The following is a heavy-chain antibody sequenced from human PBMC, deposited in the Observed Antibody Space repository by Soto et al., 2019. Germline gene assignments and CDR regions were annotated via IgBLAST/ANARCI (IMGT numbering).Heavy chain of an antibody. CDR1: GYTFTGYY. Sequence: ASVKVSCKASGYTFTGYYMRWVRQAPGQGLEWMGWINAYNGDTNYAQKLQGRVTMTTDTSTSTAYMELRSLRSDDTAVYYCARVNGLTLVGYVLDYWGQGTLVTVSS. V-gene: IGHV1-18*04. CDR3: ARVNGLTLVGYVLDY. J-gene: IGHJ4*02. D-gene: IGHD5-12*01. CDR2: INAYNGDT.